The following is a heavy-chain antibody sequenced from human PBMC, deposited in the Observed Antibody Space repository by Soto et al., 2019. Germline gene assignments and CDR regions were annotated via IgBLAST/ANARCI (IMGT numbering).Heavy chain of an antibody. V-gene: IGHV2-5*02. CDR1: GFSVSNTGVG. J-gene: IGHJ4*01. CDR2: IYWDDDD. CDR3: ARQQSRGRYFDY. Sequence: QITLKESGPTLVKPTQTLTMTCSVSGFSVSNTGVGVGWIRQPPGKALEWVALIYWDDDDRYSPSLRNRLTITKDTSKNLVVLTMTNMDPMDTATYYFARQQSRGRYFDYWGQGILVTVSS. D-gene: IGHD3-10*01.